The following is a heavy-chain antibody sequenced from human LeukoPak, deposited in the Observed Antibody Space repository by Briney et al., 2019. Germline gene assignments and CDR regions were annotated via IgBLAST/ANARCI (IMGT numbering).Heavy chain of an antibody. D-gene: IGHD2-21*01. Sequence: GGSLRLSCAASGFIFSNYGMHWVRQAPGKGLEWVALIYYDGTNKYYADSVKGRFTISRDNSKNTLSLQMNSLRAEDTAIYYCAKDLIAGYSTFFDYWGQGTLVTVSS. J-gene: IGHJ4*02. V-gene: IGHV3-33*06. CDR3: AKDLIAGYSTFFDY. CDR1: GFIFSNYG. CDR2: IYYDGTNK.